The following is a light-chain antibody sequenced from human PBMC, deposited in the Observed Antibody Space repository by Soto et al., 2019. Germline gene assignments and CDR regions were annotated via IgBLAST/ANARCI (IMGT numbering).Light chain of an antibody. CDR3: CSYAGSNTDVV. Sequence: QSALTQPASVSGSPGQSITISCTGTRSDVGTNNLVSWYQQHPGKAPKLMIYEDNKRPSGVSNRFSGSKSDNTASLTSSGLQAEDEADYYCCSYAGSNTDVVFGGGTQLTVL. CDR1: RSDVGTNNL. CDR2: EDN. V-gene: IGLV2-23*01. J-gene: IGLJ2*01.